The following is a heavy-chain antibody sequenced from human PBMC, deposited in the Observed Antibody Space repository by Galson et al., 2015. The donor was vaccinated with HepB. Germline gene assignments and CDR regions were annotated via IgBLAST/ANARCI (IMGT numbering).Heavy chain of an antibody. J-gene: IGHJ3*02. D-gene: IGHD3-22*01. CDR3: ARPTYDSSAYRGFDI. CDR2: IYYSGTT. Sequence: TLSLTCTVSGGSISSYYWSWIRQPPGKGLEWIGYIYYSGTTKYNPSLKSRVTISVDTSKNQFSLKLSSVTAADTAVYYCARPTYDSSAYRGFDIWGQGTVVTVSS. V-gene: IGHV4-59*08. CDR1: GGSISSYY.